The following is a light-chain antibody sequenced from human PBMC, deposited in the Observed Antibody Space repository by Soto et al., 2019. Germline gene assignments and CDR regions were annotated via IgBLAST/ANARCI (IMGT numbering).Light chain of an antibody. Sequence: QSALTQPASVSGSPGQSITISCTGTSSDVGGYNFVSWYQQHPGKAPKLMIFEISNRPSEVSNRFSGSKSGNTASLTISGLQPEDEADYYCRSYTTSSISVFGTGTKLTVL. CDR2: EIS. J-gene: IGLJ1*01. V-gene: IGLV2-14*01. CDR1: SSDVGGYNF. CDR3: RSYTTSSISV.